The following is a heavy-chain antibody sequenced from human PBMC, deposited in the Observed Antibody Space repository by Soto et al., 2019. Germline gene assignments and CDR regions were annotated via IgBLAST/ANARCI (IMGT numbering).Heavy chain of an antibody. CDR1: SYTFTYNA. CDR3: ATSSPGGVGQYVDAFDL. V-gene: IGHV1-18*01. CDR2: IGANSGST. J-gene: IGHJ3*01. D-gene: IGHD3-16*01. Sequence: QVHLVQSGAEVKKPGASVKVSCKASSYTFTYNAINWVRQAPGQGLEWMGWIGANSGSTNYAQNSEGRVSSNKYTPSNTSFLELRSLRTDDSAIDDCATSSPGGVGQYVDAFDLWGKGTLVTVSS.